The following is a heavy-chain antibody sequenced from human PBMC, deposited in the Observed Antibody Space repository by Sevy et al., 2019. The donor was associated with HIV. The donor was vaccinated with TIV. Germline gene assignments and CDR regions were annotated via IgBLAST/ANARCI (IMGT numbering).Heavy chain of an antibody. D-gene: IGHD4-17*01. CDR1: GESFSNYY. V-gene: IGHV4-34*01. CDR2: IDHSGRS. CDR3: ARGPKPLRSDYGDYRGVGYYFDS. J-gene: IGHJ4*02. Sequence: SETLSLTCAVYGESFSNYYWSWIRLSPEKGLESIGEIDHSGRSDYNPSLKSRVTMSVDTSKNQFSLKLTSVTAADTAVYYCARGPKPLRSDYGDYRGVGYYFDSWGQGTLVTVSS.